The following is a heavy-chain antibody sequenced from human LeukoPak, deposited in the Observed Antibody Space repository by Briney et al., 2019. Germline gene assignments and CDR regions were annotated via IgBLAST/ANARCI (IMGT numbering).Heavy chain of an antibody. CDR3: ARDRRHCSFTNCYNAYFDY. V-gene: IGHV3-74*01. Sequence: PGGSLRLSCAASGFTFSSYWMHWVRQAPGKGLLWVSRINSDGSSTSYADSVKGRFTISRDNAKNSLYLQVNSLRAEDTAVYYCARDRRHCSFTNCYNAYFDYWGQGTLVTVSS. CDR1: GFTFSSYW. D-gene: IGHD2-2*02. J-gene: IGHJ4*02. CDR2: INSDGSST.